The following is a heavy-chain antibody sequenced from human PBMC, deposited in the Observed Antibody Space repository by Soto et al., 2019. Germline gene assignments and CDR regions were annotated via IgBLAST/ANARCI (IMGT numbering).Heavy chain of an antibody. J-gene: IGHJ4*02. D-gene: IGHD6-19*01. CDR3: ARAVAVAAAFDY. V-gene: IGHV1-3*05. Sequence: QVQLVQSGAEEKQPGASVKVSCKASGYTFTGYAMHWVRQAPGQRLEWMGWSNAGNGNTKYSQKFQGRVTITRDTSASTAYMELSSLRSEDTAVYYCARAVAVAAAFDYWGQGTLVTVSS. CDR2: SNAGNGNT. CDR1: GYTFTGYA.